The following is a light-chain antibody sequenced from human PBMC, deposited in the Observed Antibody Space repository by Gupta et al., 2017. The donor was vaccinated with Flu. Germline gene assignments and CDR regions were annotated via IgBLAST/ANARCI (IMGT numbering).Light chain of an antibody. Sequence: DHLLPQSPSFLSASAGERVTLTCRASQNISSYLVWYQQKPGKAPELLIYAASAWHSGVPARFSGSGSGTEFTLTISSLEPEDFATYYCQQLSNYPITFGQGTRLEI. J-gene: IGKJ5*01. CDR3: QQLSNYPIT. V-gene: IGKV1-9*01. CDR1: QNISSY. CDR2: AAS.